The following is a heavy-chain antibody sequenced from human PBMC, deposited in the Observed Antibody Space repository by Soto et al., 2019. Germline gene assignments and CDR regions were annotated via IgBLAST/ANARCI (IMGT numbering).Heavy chain of an antibody. CDR3: ARGQGSIAARPYYYMDV. CDR1: GGSFSGYY. CDR2: INHSGST. Sequence: SETLSLTCAVYGGSFSGYYWSWIRQPPGKGLEWIGEINHSGSTNYNPSLKSRVTISVETSKNQFSLKLSSVTAADTAVYYCARGQGSIAARPYYYMDVWGKGTTVTVSS. V-gene: IGHV4-34*01. J-gene: IGHJ6*03. D-gene: IGHD6-6*01.